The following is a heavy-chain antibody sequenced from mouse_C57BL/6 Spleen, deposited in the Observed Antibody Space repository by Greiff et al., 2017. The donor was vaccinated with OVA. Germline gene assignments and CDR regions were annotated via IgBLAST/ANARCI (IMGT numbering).Heavy chain of an antibody. CDR1: GFTFTDYY. J-gene: IGHJ2*01. CDR2: IRNKANGYTT. Sequence: EVQRVASGGGLVQPGGSLSLSCAASGFTFTDYYMSWVRQPPGKALEWLGFIRNKANGYTTEYSASVKGRFTISRDNSQSILYLQMNALRAEDSATYYCARSSNWDYWGQGTTLTVSS. D-gene: IGHD4-1*02. V-gene: IGHV7-3*01. CDR3: ARSSNWDY.